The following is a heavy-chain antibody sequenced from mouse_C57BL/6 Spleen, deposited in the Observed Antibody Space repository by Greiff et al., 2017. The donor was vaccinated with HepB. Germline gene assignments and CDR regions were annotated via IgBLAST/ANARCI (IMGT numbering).Heavy chain of an antibody. CDR2: IYPGSGNT. V-gene: IGHV1-76*01. Sequence: QVQLKESGAELVRPGASVKLSCKASGYTFTDYYINWVKQRPGQGLEWIARIYPGSGNTYYNEKFKGKATLTAEKSSSTAYMQLSSLTSEDSAVYFCARFFTTVVAKEDYYFDYWGQGTTLTVSS. D-gene: IGHD1-1*01. CDR1: GYTFTDYY. CDR3: ARFFTTVVAKEDYYFDY. J-gene: IGHJ2*01.